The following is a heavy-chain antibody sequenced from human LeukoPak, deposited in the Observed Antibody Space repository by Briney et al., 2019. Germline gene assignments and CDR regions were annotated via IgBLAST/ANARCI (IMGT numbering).Heavy chain of an antibody. Sequence: PSETLSLTCAAYGGSFSGYYWSWIRQPPGKGLEWIGEINHSGSTNYNPSLKSRVTISLDTTKNQFSVKLGSVTAADTAGYSCAGVGVAGIDYWGQGTMVTVSS. J-gene: IGHJ4*02. V-gene: IGHV4-34*01. CDR1: GGSFSGYY. CDR3: AGVGVAGIDY. CDR2: INHSGST. D-gene: IGHD6-19*01.